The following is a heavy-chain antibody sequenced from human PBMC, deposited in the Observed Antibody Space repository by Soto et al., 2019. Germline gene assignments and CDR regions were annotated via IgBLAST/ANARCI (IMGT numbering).Heavy chain of an antibody. J-gene: IGHJ4*02. CDR1: GGSFSGYY. V-gene: IGHV4-34*01. Sequence: QVQLQQWGAGLLKPSETLSLTCAVYGGSFSGYYWSWIRQPPGKGLAWIGEINHSGRTNYNPSLKSRVTISVDTSKNQFSLRLSSVTAADTAVYYCARGRTTVTRFDYWGQGTLVTVAS. CDR2: INHSGRT. CDR3: ARGRTTVTRFDY. D-gene: IGHD4-17*01.